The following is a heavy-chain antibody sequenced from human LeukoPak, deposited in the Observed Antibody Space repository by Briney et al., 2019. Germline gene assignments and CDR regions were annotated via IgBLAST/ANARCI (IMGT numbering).Heavy chain of an antibody. J-gene: IGHJ1*01. CDR1: GYTFNELS. D-gene: IGHD6-13*01. CDR3: AHLGYSSSWYGSDFQH. CDR2: FDPEDGET. V-gene: IGHV1-24*01. Sequence: ASVKVSCKVSGYTFNELSMHWVRQAPGKGLEWMGGFDPEDGETIYAQKFQGRVTMTEDTSTDTAYMELSSLRSEDTAVYYCAHLGYSSSWYGSDFQHWGQGTLVTVSS.